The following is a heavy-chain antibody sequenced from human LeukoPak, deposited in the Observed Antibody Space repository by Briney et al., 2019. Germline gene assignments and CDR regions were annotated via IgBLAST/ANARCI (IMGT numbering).Heavy chain of an antibody. CDR2: IYYSGST. CDR1: GGSISSYY. J-gene: IGHJ4*02. Sequence: PSETLSLTCTVSGGSISSYYWTWIRQPPGKRLERIGYIYYSGSTNYNPSLKSRVSMSVDTSKNQISLKLRSVTAADTAVYYCARRRWLVHYFDYWGQGTLVTVSS. D-gene: IGHD6-19*01. V-gene: IGHV4-59*08. CDR3: ARRRWLVHYFDY.